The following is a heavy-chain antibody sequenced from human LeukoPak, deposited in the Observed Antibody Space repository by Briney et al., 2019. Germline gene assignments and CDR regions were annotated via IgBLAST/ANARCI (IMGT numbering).Heavy chain of an antibody. CDR2: ISWNSGSI. Sequence: GGSPRLSCAASGFTFDDYAMHWVRQAPGKGLEWVSGISWNSGSIGYADSVKGRFTISRDNAKNSLYLQMNSLRAEDTALYYCAKGYTDIAMTYFDYWGQGTLVTVSS. CDR1: GFTFDDYA. D-gene: IGHD5-18*01. J-gene: IGHJ4*02. V-gene: IGHV3-9*01. CDR3: AKGYTDIAMTYFDY.